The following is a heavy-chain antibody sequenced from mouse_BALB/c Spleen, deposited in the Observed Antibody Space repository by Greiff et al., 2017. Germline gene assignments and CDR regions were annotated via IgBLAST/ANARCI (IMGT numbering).Heavy chain of an antibody. CDR3: AREGDLGYPAMDY. J-gene: IGHJ4*01. V-gene: IGHV5-6-3*01. CDR1: GFTFSSYG. CDR2: INSNGGST. Sequence: EVKVVESGGGLVQPGGSLKLSCAASGFTFSSYGMSWVRQTPDKRLELVATINSNGGSTYYPDSVKGRFTISRDNAKNTLYLQMSSLKSEDTAMYYCAREGDLGYPAMDYWGQGTSVTVSS. D-gene: IGHD1-2*01.